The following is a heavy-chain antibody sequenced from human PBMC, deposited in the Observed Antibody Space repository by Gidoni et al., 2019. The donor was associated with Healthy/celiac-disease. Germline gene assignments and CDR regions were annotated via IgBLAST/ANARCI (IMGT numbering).Heavy chain of an antibody. J-gene: IGHJ6*02. V-gene: IGHV4-34*01. CDR1: GGSFSGYY. CDR3: ARLHYYYGMDV. CDR2: INHSGST. Sequence: QVQLQQWGAGLLKPSETLSLTCAVYGGSFSGYYWSWIRQPPGKGLEWIGEINHSGSTNYNPSLKSRVTISVDTSKNQFSLKLSSVTAADTAVYYCARLHYYYGMDVWGQGTTVTVSS.